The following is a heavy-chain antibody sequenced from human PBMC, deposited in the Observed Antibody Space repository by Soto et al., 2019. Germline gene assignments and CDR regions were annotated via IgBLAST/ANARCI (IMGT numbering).Heavy chain of an antibody. Sequence: ASVKVSCTASGXTFTSYAMHWVRQAPGQRLEWMGWINAGNGNTKYSQKLQGRVTITRDTSASTAYMELSSLRSEDTAVYYCARGVAGPLHWFDPWGQGTLVTVSS. V-gene: IGHV1-3*01. CDR1: GXTFTSYA. CDR3: ARGVAGPLHWFDP. J-gene: IGHJ5*02. D-gene: IGHD6-19*01. CDR2: INAGNGNT.